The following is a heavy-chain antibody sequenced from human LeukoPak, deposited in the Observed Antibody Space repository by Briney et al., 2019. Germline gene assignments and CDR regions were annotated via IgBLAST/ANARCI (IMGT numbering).Heavy chain of an antibody. CDR2: IYYSGST. Sequence: PSETLSLTCTVSGGSISGYYWSWIRQPPGKGLEWIGYIYYSGSTNYNPSLKSRVTISVDTSKNQFSLKLSSVTAADTAVYYCARVSANWNYAVDYWGQGTLVTVSS. CDR3: ARVSANWNYAVDY. CDR1: GGSISGYY. V-gene: IGHV4-59*08. J-gene: IGHJ4*02. D-gene: IGHD1-7*01.